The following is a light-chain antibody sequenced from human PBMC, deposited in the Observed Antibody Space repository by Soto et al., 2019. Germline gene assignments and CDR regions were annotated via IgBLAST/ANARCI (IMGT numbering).Light chain of an antibody. Sequence: EIVLTQSPATLSLSPGKRATLSCRASQDITTYLAWYQHRPGQGPRLLIYEASKRATGIPARFSGSGSGTDFTLTISSLGPEDFGVYYCQQRHTWPTTFGGGAKVEI. CDR1: QDITTY. V-gene: IGKV3-11*01. CDR3: QQRHTWPTT. J-gene: IGKJ4*01. CDR2: EAS.